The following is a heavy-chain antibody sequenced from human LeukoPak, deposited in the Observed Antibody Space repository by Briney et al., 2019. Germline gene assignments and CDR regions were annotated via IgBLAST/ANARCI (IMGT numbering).Heavy chain of an antibody. CDR1: GFSFKTYA. CDR3: ARARGRPDY. D-gene: IGHD1-26*01. CDR2: TSFDGTNN. J-gene: IGHJ4*02. V-gene: IGHV3-30-3*01. Sequence: GGSLRLSCAASGFSFKTYAMHWVRQAPGKGLEWVAVTSFDGTNNQYADSVKGRFTISRDNSKNTLYLQMDSLRAEDTAVYYCARARGRPDYWGQGTLVTVSS.